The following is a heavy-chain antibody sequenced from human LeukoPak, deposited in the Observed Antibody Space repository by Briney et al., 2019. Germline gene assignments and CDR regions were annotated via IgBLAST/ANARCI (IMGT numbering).Heavy chain of an antibody. D-gene: IGHD3-9*01. Sequence: GASVKVSCKASGYTFTSYAMNWVRQAPGQGLEWLGWLNPKNGGTTYAQKFQGRVTLTRDTPISTAYMELSRLKSDDTAVYFCARDPPYHDNILNGYYSGLDYWGQGTLVTVSS. J-gene: IGHJ4*02. V-gene: IGHV1-2*02. CDR1: GYTFTSYA. CDR3: ARDPPYHDNILNGYYSGLDY. CDR2: LNPKNGGT.